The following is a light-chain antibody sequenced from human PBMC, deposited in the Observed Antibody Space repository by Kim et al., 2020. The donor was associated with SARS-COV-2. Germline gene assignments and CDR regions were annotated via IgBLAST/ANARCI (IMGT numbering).Light chain of an antibody. J-gene: IGLJ2*01. CDR1: KLGDKY. CDR2: QDN. CDR3: QAWDSSTGV. Sequence: SYELTQPPSVSVSPGQAASITCSGDKLGDKYACWYQQKPAQSPVLVIYQDNKRPSGIPERFSGSNSGNTATLTISGTQAMDEADYYCQAWDSSTGVFGGGTQLTVL. V-gene: IGLV3-1*01.